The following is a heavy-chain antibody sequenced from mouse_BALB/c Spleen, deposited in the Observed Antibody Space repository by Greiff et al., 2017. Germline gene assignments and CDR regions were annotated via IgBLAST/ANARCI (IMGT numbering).Heavy chain of an antibody. J-gene: IGHJ3*01. Sequence: EVQLQQSGPELVKPGASVKISCKASGYTFTDYNMHWVKQSHGKSLEWIGYIYPYNGGTGYNQKFKSKATLTVDNSSSTAYMELRSLTSEDSAVYYCASEDGSRFAYWGQGTLVTVSA. CDR3: ASEDGSRFAY. CDR1: GYTFTDYN. D-gene: IGHD1-1*01. CDR2: IYPYNGGT. V-gene: IGHV1S29*02.